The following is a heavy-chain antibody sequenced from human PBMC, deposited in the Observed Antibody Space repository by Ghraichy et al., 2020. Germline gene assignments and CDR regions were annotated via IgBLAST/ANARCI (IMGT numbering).Heavy chain of an antibody. V-gene: IGHV1-18*01. Sequence: ISWVRQASGQGLEWMSWISVYTGAINYAQNFQGRVTMTTDTSTSTVYMQLRSLTSDDSAVYYCARGGLSVADGLDVWGQGTTVTVSS. J-gene: IGHJ6*02. D-gene: IGHD3-10*01. CDR2: ISVYTGAI. CDR3: ARGGLSVADGLDV.